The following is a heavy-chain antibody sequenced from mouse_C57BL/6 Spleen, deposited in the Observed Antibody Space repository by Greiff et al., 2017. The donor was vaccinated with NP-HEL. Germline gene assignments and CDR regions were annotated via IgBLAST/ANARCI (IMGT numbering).Heavy chain of an antibody. CDR3: ARRGYGNWGYYAMDY. Sequence: EVQLQQSGPVLVKPGASVKMSCKASGYTFTDYYMNWVKQSHGKSLEWIGVINPYNGGTSYNQKFKGKATLTVDKSSSTAYMELNSLTSEDSAVYYGARRGYGNWGYYAMDYWGQRTSVTVSS. J-gene: IGHJ4*01. V-gene: IGHV1-19*01. D-gene: IGHD2-1*01. CDR2: INPYNGGT. CDR1: GYTFTDYY.